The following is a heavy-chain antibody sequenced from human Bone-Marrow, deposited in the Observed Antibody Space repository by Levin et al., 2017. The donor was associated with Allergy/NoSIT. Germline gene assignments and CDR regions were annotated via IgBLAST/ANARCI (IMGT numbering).Heavy chain of an antibody. CDR1: GFTFGNSG. J-gene: IGHJ4*02. Sequence: GGSLRLSCAAFGFTFGNSGMSWVRQAPGKGLEWVSSISDNGDATYYVDSVKGRFTISRDNSKNTLYLQMNSLRAEDTAVYYCAKGASYSLIDYWGQGTLVPVSS. D-gene: IGHD2-15*01. V-gene: IGHV3-23*01. CDR2: ISDNGDAT. CDR3: AKGASYSLIDY.